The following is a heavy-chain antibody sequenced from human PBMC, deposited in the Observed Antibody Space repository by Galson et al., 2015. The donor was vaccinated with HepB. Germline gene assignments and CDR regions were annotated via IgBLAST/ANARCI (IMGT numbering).Heavy chain of an antibody. CDR2: TSDRADST. D-gene: IGHD2-2*01. Sequence: SPRLSCPASGSTSRSSAMRWVRPPPGPGLELVLDTSDRADSTYYADSVKGRFTVSRDNSKNTLYLQMDSLRVEDTATYYCAKKGCNSNTCSPEYWGQGTLVTVSS. CDR3: AKKGCNSNTCSPEY. CDR1: GSTSRSSA. J-gene: IGHJ4*02. V-gene: IGHV3-23*01.